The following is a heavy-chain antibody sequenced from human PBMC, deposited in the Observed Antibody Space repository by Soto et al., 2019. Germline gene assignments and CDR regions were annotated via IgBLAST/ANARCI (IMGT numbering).Heavy chain of an antibody. J-gene: IGHJ4*02. Sequence: QVQLVESGGGVVQPGRSLRLSCAASGFTFSSYGMHWVRQAPGKGLEWVAVISYDGSNKYYADSVKGRFTISRDNSKNTLYLQMNSLRAEDTAVYYCAKNVSGDPREMIDYWGQGTLVTVSS. V-gene: IGHV3-30*18. CDR1: GFTFSSYG. CDR2: ISYDGSNK. CDR3: AKNVSGDPREMIDY. D-gene: IGHD4-17*01.